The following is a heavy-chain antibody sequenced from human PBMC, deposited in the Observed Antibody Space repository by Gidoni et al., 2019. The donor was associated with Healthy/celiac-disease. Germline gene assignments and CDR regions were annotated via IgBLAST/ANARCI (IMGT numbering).Heavy chain of an antibody. CDR3: ARGPPGYYGSGRHNWFDP. CDR2: INHSGST. V-gene: IGHV4-34*01. D-gene: IGHD3-10*01. Sequence: QVQLQQWGAGLLKPSETLSLTCAVYGGSFSGYYWSWIRQPPGKGLEWIGEINHSGSTNYNPSLKSRVTISVDTSKNQFSLKLSSVTAADTSVYYCARGPPGYYGSGRHNWFDPWGQGTLVTVSS. J-gene: IGHJ5*02. CDR1: GGSFSGYY.